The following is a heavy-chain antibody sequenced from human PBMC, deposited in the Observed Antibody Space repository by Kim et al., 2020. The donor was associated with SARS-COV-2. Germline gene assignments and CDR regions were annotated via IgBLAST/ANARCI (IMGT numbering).Heavy chain of an antibody. CDR3: ARQGRSDDY. CDR2: IYYSGST. Sequence: SETLSLTCTVSGGSISSSSHYWGWIRQPPGKGLEWIGSIYYSGSTYYNPSLKSRVTISVDTSKNQFSLKLSSVTAADTAVYYCARQGRSDDYWGQGTLVT. CDR1: GGSISSSSHY. V-gene: IGHV4-39*01. J-gene: IGHJ4*02.